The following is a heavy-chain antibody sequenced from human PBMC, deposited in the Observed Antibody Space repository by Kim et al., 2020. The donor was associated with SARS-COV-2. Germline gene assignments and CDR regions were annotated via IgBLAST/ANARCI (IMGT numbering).Heavy chain of an antibody. Sequence: SETLSLTCTVSGGSISSSSYYWGWIRQPPGKGLEWIGSIYYSGSTYYNPSLKSRVTISVDTSKTQFSLKLSSVTAADTAVYYCARTGDSSSWKYNLFDPWGQGTLVTVSS. V-gene: IGHV4-39*01. CDR3: ARTGDSSSWKYNLFDP. CDR2: IYYSGST. J-gene: IGHJ5*02. CDR1: GGSISSSSYY. D-gene: IGHD6-13*01.